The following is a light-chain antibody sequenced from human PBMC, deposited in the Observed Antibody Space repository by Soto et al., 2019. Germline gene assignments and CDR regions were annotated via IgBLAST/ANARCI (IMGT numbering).Light chain of an antibody. V-gene: IGKV3-20*01. J-gene: IGKJ1*01. Sequence: EIVLTQSPGTLSLSPWERATLSCRASQSVSSSFLAWYQQKPGQAPRLLIYGASSRATGIPDRFSASGSATDFTLTISRLEPEDVAVYYCQQYGSSPWTFGQGTKVDIK. CDR1: QSVSSSF. CDR3: QQYGSSPWT. CDR2: GAS.